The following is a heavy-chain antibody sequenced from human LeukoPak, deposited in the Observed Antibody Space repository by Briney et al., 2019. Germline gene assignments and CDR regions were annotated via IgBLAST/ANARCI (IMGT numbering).Heavy chain of an antibody. CDR2: INWNGGST. J-gene: IGHJ6*03. D-gene: IGHD1-20*01. Sequence: GGSLRLSCAASGFTFDDYGMSWVRQAPGKGLEWVSGINWNGGSTGYADSVKGRFTISRDNAKNSLYLQMNSLRAEDTALYYCARRYNSRYYYYYCMDVWGKGTTVTVSS. CDR1: GFTFDDYG. CDR3: ARRYNSRYYYYYCMDV. V-gene: IGHV3-20*04.